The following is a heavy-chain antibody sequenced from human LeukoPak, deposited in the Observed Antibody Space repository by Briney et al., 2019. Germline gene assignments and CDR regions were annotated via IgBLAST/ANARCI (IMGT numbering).Heavy chain of an antibody. CDR3: ARRDGDI. V-gene: IGHV4-59*08. Sequence: PSETLSLTCSVSGGSISSYHWTWIRQPPGKRLEWIGYIYQSGSTNYNPSLKSRVTMSVDTSKNQLSLKLSSVTAADTAVYYCARRDGDIWGQGTMVTVSS. D-gene: IGHD5-24*01. CDR1: GGSISSYH. CDR2: IYQSGST. J-gene: IGHJ3*02.